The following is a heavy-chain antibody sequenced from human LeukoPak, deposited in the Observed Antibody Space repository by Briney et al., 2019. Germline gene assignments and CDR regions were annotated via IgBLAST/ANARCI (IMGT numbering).Heavy chain of an antibody. CDR2: ISGSGGST. Sequence: PGGSLRLSCAASGFTFSSYSMNWVRQAPGKGLEWVSAISGSGGSTYYADSVKGRFTISRDNSKNTLYLQMNSLRAEDTAVYYCAKAPFNYYYYGMDVWGQGTTVTVSS. V-gene: IGHV3-23*01. D-gene: IGHD3-16*01. CDR3: AKAPFNYYYYGMDV. J-gene: IGHJ6*02. CDR1: GFTFSSYS.